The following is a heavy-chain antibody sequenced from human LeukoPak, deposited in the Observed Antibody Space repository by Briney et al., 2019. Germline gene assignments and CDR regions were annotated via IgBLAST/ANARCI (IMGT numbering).Heavy chain of an antibody. CDR2: INHSGST. CDR3: ARAHSRVVGVDY. V-gene: IGHV4-39*07. CDR1: GGSISSGDYY. D-gene: IGHD1-26*01. Sequence: SETLSLTCTVSGGSISSGDYYWSWIRQPPGKGLEWIGEINHSGSTNYNPSLKSRVTISVDTSKNQFSLKLSSVTAADTAVYYCARAHSRVVGVDYWGQGTLVTVSS. J-gene: IGHJ4*02.